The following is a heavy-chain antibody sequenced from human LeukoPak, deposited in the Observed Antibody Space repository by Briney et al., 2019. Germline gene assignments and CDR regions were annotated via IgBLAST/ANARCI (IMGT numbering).Heavy chain of an antibody. D-gene: IGHD1-26*01. Sequence: GGSLRLSCAASGFTFISYALHWVRQAPGKGLEWVAVISYDGSNKYYADSVKGRFTISRDNSKDTLYLQMNSLRAEDTAVYYCAREWEILINNYWGQGTLVTVSS. CDR2: ISYDGSNK. CDR3: AREWEILINNY. J-gene: IGHJ4*02. CDR1: GFTFISYA. V-gene: IGHV3-30*04.